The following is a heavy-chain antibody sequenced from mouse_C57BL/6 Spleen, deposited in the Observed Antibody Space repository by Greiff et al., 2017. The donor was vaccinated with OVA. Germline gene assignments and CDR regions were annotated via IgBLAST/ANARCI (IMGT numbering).Heavy chain of an antibody. V-gene: IGHV1-61*01. J-gene: IGHJ1*03. CDR2: IYPSDSET. D-gene: IGHD1-1*01. Sequence: QVHVKQPGAELVRPGSSVKLSCKASGYTFTSYWMDWVKQRPGQGLEWIGNIYPSDSETHYNQKFKDKATLTVDKSSSTAYMQLSSLTSEDSAVYYCARRDYYVYFDVWGTGTTVTVSS. CDR3: ARRDYYVYFDV. CDR1: GYTFTSYW.